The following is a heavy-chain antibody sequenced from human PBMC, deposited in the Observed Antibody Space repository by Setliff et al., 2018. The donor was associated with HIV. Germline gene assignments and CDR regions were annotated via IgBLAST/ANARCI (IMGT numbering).Heavy chain of an antibody. CDR3: ARDNYYDSSGIDY. CDR1: GGSISSSSYY. V-gene: IGHV4-39*07. Sequence: SETLSLTCTVSGGSISSSSYYWGWIRQPPGKGLEWIGSIYYSGSTYYNPSLKSRVTISVDTSKSQFSLKLSSVTAADTAVYYCARDNYYDSSGIDYWGQGTLVTVS. J-gene: IGHJ4*02. CDR2: IYYSGST. D-gene: IGHD3-22*01.